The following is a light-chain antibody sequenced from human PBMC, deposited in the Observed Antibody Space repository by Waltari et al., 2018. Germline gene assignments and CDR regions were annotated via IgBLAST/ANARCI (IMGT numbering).Light chain of an antibody. CDR2: EVS. CDR3: SSHTATVPHV. V-gene: IGLV2-14*01. Sequence: QSALTQPASVSGSPGQSNTISCTGTSNDVGGYGYVSWYQQYPGKAPKLIIYEVSYRPSGISTRFSGSKSGNTASLTISGLQAEDEADYYCSSHTATVPHVFGTGTRVTVV. CDR1: SNDVGGYGY. J-gene: IGLJ1*01.